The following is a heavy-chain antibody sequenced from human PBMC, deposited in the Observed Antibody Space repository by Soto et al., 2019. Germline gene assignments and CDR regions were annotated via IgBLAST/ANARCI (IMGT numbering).Heavy chain of an antibody. CDR3: ARGTYGSGWRAREYFQH. J-gene: IGHJ1*01. D-gene: IGHD6-19*01. V-gene: IGHV4-34*01. Sequence: SETLSLTCAVYGGSFSGYYWSWIRQPPGKGLEWIGEINHSGSTNYNPSLKSRVTISVDTSKNQFSLKLSSVTAADTAVYYCARGTYGSGWRAREYFQHWGQGTLVTVSS. CDR1: GGSFSGYY. CDR2: INHSGST.